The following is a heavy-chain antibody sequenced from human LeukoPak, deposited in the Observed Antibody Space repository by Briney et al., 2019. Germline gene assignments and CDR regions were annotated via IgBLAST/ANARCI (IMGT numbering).Heavy chain of an antibody. CDR1: GFTFRSYA. CDR2: IRYDESNK. V-gene: IGHV3-30*02. CDR3: VNDEGATSPDY. Sequence: GGSLRLSCVASGFTFRSYAMHWVRQAPGKGLEWVAFIRYDESNKEYAVSVKGRFTVSRDNSKNTMYVQMNGLRPEDTAIYYCVNDEGATSPDYWGQGTLVTVSS. D-gene: IGHD1-1*01. J-gene: IGHJ4*02.